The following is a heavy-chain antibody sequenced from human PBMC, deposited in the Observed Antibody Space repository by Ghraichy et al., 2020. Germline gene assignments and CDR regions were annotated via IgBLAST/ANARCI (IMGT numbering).Heavy chain of an antibody. Sequence: GSLRLSCAASGFTFISYSMNWVRQSPGKGLEWVSYISSSSSFIYYADSVKGRFTISRDDAKNSLYLQMNSLRDEDTAVYYCARDKQGLAYYFDHWGLGTLVTVSS. J-gene: IGHJ4*02. D-gene: IGHD6-19*01. CDR2: ISSSSSFI. CDR3: ARDKQGLAYYFDH. CDR1: GFTFISYS. V-gene: IGHV3-48*02.